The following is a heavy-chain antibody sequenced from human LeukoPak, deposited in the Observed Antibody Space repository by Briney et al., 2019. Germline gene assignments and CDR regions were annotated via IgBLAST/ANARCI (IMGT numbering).Heavy chain of an antibody. Sequence: PGGSQRLSCAASGFTFSSSAMTWVRQAPGKGLGWVSTIGASGSNTYYADSVKGRFTISRDNSKNTLDLQMNSLRAEDTAVYYCAKSRSVNWFDPWGQGTLVTVSS. J-gene: IGHJ5*02. CDR3: AKSRSVNWFDP. CDR2: IGASGSNT. CDR1: GFTFSSSA. V-gene: IGHV3-23*01. D-gene: IGHD5/OR15-5a*01.